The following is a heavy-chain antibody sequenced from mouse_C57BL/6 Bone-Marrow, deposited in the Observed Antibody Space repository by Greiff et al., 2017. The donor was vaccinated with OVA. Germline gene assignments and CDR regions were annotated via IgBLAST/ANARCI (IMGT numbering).Heavy chain of an antibody. CDR2: ISSGSSTI. J-gene: IGHJ1*03. Sequence: EVKLVESGGGLVKPGGSLKLSCAASGFTFSDYGMHWVRQAPEKGLEWVAYISSGSSTIYSADTVKGRFTISRDNAKNTLFLQMTSLRSEDTAMYYCAHGYYLWWYFDVWGTGTTVTVSS. CDR3: AHGYYLWWYFDV. CDR1: GFTFSDYG. V-gene: IGHV5-17*01. D-gene: IGHD2-3*01.